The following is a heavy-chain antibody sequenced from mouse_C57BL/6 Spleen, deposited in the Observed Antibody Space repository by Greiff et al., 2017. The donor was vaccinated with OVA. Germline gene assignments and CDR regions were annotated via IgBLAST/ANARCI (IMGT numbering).Heavy chain of an antibody. D-gene: IGHD1-1*01. V-gene: IGHV3-5*01. CDR2: IYYSGTI. CDR1: GISITTGNYR. J-gene: IGHJ4*01. CDR3: ARETYYYGSEGAMDY. Sequence: EVNLVESGPGLVKPSQTVFLTCTVTGISITTGNYRWSWIRQFPGNKLEWIGYIYYSGTITSNPSLPSRTTITRDTPKNQFFLEMKSLTAEDTAKDEGARETYYYGSEGAMDYWGQGTSGTVSA.